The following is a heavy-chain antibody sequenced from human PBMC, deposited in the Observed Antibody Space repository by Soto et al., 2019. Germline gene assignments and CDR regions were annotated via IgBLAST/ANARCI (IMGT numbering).Heavy chain of an antibody. D-gene: IGHD3-16*02. CDR3: ARDRSSYFDY. J-gene: IGHJ4*02. Sequence: GGSLRLSCAASGFTFSSYAMHWVRQAPGKGLEWVAVISYDGSNKYYADSVRGRFTISRDNSKNTLYLQMNSLRAEDTAVYYCARDRSSYFDYWGQGTLVTVSS. V-gene: IGHV3-30-3*01. CDR1: GFTFSSYA. CDR2: ISYDGSNK.